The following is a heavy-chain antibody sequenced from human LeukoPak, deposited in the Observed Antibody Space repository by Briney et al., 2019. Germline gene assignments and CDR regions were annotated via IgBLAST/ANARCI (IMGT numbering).Heavy chain of an antibody. CDR1: GASIRNYY. J-gene: IGHJ5*02. D-gene: IGHD6-13*01. V-gene: IGHV4-59*08. Sequence: SETLSLTCTVSGASIRNYYWSWIRQSPGKGLEWIGYIYYSGSTNYNPSLESRGAMSVDTSKNQFSLRLSSVTAADTAIYYCARRYSSSWYVGFFDPWGQGTLVTVSS. CDR2: IYYSGST. CDR3: ARRYSSSWYVGFFDP.